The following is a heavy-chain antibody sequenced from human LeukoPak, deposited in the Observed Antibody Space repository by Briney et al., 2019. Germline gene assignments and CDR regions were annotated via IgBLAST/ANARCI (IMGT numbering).Heavy chain of an antibody. CDR2: INHSGST. J-gene: IGHJ4*02. CDR1: GGSFSGYY. Sequence: SETLSLTCAVYGGSFSGYYWSWIRQPPGKGLEWIGEINHSGSTNYNPSLKSRVTISVDTSKNQFSLKLSSVTAADTAVYYCARVSLGRAARGEMVRYFDYWGQGTLVTVSS. V-gene: IGHV4-34*01. D-gene: IGHD6-6*01. CDR3: ARVSLGRAARGEMVRYFDY.